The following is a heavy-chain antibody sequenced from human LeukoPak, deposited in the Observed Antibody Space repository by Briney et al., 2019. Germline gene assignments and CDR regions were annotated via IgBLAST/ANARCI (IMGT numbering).Heavy chain of an antibody. V-gene: IGHV3-48*01. CDR1: GFTFSSYN. CDR2: ITYITSSSSST. CDR3: TRVRGEYYMDV. J-gene: IGHJ6*03. D-gene: IGHD3-10*01. Sequence: GGSLRLSCAVSGFTFSSYNMNWVRQAPGKGLERVSYITYITSSSSSTYYADSVKGRFTIPRDNAKNSLYLQMNSLRAEDTAVYFCTRVRGEYYMDVWGKGTTVTVSS.